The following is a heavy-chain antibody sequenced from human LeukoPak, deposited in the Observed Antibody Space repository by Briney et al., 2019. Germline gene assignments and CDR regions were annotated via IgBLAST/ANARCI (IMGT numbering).Heavy chain of an antibody. J-gene: IGHJ3*02. CDR1: GGSISSYY. CDR3: ASRVRGVMGAFDI. Sequence: SETLSLTCTVSGGSISSYYWSWIRQPPGKGLEWIGYIYYSGSTNYNPSLKSRVTISVDTSKNQFSLKLSSVTAADTAVYYCASRVRGVMGAFDIWGQGTMVTVSS. V-gene: IGHV4-59*01. D-gene: IGHD3-16*01. CDR2: IYYSGST.